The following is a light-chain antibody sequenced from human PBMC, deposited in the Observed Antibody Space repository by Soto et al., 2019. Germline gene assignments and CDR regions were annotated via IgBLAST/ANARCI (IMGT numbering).Light chain of an antibody. CDR2: DAS. J-gene: IGKJ1*01. Sequence: DIQMTHSPSTLSASVGGRFTITCRASQTITRWMDLYQKKPGKAPKLLIYDASTLESGVPSRLRGSRYGTEFTITISSLKPDDFETYYCQQYNSYSWTFGQGTQVDIK. CDR3: QQYNSYSWT. V-gene: IGKV1-5*01. CDR1: QTITRW.